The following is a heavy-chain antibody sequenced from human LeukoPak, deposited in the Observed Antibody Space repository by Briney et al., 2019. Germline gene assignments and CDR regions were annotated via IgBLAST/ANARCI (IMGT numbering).Heavy chain of an antibody. CDR3: ARGFIQWELLLYYFDY. V-gene: IGHV1-8*01. Sequence: ASVKVSCKASGYTFTSYDINWVRQATGQGLEWMGWMNPNSGNTGYAQKFQGRVTMTRNTSISTAYMELSSLRSEDTAVYYCARGFIQWELLLYYFDYWGQGTLVTVSS. CDR1: GYTFTSYD. J-gene: IGHJ4*02. CDR2: MNPNSGNT. D-gene: IGHD1-26*01.